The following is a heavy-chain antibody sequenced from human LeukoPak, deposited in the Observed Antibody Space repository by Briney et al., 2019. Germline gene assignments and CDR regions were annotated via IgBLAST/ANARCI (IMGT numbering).Heavy chain of an antibody. CDR1: GFTFSSYW. CDR3: VRESFSRGDFN. V-gene: IGHV3-7*01. J-gene: IGHJ4*02. CDR2: IKQDGSEK. D-gene: IGHD7-27*01. Sequence: GGSLRLSCAASGFTFSSYWMSWVRQAPGKGLEWVANIKQDGSEKYYVDSVRGRFTISRDNAKNSLYLQMNSLTAEDTAVFYCVRESFSRGDFNWGQGTLVSVSS.